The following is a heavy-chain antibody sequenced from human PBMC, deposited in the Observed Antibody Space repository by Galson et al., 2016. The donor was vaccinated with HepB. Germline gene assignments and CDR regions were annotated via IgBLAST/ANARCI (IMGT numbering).Heavy chain of an antibody. D-gene: IGHD1-26*01. V-gene: IGHV4-59*01. CDR2: IYYSGST. CDR1: GGSISSYY. CDR3: ARGLGAKFHDAFDI. J-gene: IGHJ3*02. Sequence: SETLSLTCTVSGGSISSYYWSWIRQPPGKGLEWIGYIYYSGSTNYNPSLKSRVTISVDTSKNQFSLKLSSVTAADTAVYYCARGLGAKFHDAFDIWGQGTMVTVSS.